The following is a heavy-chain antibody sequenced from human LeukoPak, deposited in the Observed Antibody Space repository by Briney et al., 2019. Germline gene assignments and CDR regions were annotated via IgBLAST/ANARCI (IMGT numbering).Heavy chain of an antibody. Sequence: KPGGSLRLSCAASGFTFSDYYMSWIRQAPGKGLEWVSYISSSSSYTNYADSVKGRFTISRDNAKSSLYLQMNSLRAEDTAVYYCARENGDYADAFDIWGQGTMVTVSS. V-gene: IGHV3-11*06. CDR3: ARENGDYADAFDI. D-gene: IGHD4-17*01. CDR1: GFTFSDYY. J-gene: IGHJ3*02. CDR2: ISSSSSYT.